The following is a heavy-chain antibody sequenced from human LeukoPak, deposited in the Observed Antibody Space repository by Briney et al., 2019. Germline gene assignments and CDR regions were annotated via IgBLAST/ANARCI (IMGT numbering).Heavy chain of an antibody. V-gene: IGHV3-23*01. Sequence: GGSLRLSCAASGFTVSSNYMSWVRQAPGKGLEWVSAISGSGGSTYYADSVKGRFTISRDNSKNTLYLQMNSLRAEDTAVYYCAKAGRGYCSSTSCSDFDYWGQGTLVTVSS. D-gene: IGHD2-2*01. CDR2: ISGSGGST. J-gene: IGHJ4*02. CDR1: GFTVSSNY. CDR3: AKAGRGYCSSTSCSDFDY.